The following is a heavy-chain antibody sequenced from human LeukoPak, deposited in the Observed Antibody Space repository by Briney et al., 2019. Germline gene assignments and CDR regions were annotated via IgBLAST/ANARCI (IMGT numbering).Heavy chain of an antibody. CDR1: GYTFTGYY. Sequence: ASVKVSCKASGYTFTGYYMHWVRQAPGQGLEWMERINPNSGGTNYAQKFQGRVTMTRDTSISTAYMELSRLRSDDTAVYYCARERRYCSGGSCYPHNWFDPWGQGTLVTVSS. V-gene: IGHV1-2*06. CDR3: ARERRYCSGGSCYPHNWFDP. D-gene: IGHD2-15*01. J-gene: IGHJ5*02. CDR2: INPNSGGT.